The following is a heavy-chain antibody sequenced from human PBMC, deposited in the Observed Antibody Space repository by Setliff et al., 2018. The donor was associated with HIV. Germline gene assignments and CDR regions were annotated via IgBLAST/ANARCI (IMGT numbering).Heavy chain of an antibody. Sequence: KASETLSLTCAVSGYSISSNFLWGWVRQPPGQGLEWIGSIHHAGSTYYNPSLKSRVRISLDTSKNQFSLKLSSVTAADTAVYYCARDYVAVAVGKLDPWGQGTLVTVSS. V-gene: IGHV4-38-2*02. D-gene: IGHD6-19*01. J-gene: IGHJ5*02. CDR3: ARDYVAVAVGKLDP. CDR1: GYSISSNFL. CDR2: IHHAGST.